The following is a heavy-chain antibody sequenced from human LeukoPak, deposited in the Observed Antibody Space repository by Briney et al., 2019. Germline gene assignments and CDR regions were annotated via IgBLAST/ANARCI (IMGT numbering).Heavy chain of an antibody. CDR2: IRYDGSNK. J-gene: IGHJ4*02. Sequence: PGGSLRLSCAASGFTFSSYGMHWVRQAPGKGLEWVAFIRYDGSNKYYADSVKGRFTISRDNSKNTLYLQMNSLRAEDTAVYYCAKDLKPHELLWFGDWGQGTLVTVSS. CDR1: GFTFSSYG. CDR3: AKDLKPHELLWFGD. D-gene: IGHD3-10*01. V-gene: IGHV3-30*02.